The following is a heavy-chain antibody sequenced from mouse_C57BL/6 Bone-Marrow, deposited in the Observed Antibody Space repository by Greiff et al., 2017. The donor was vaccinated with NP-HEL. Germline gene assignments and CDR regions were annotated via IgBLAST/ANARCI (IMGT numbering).Heavy chain of an antibody. J-gene: IGHJ2*01. Sequence: VQLQQSGPELVKPGASVKISCKASGYAFSSSWMNWVKQRPGKGLEWIGRIYPGDGDTNYNGKFKGKATLTADKSSSTAYMPLSSLTSEDSAVSFCARSPYDYKFDYGGQGTTPTVTS. CDR2: IYPGDGDT. CDR3: ARSPYDYKFDY. CDR1: GYAFSSSW. D-gene: IGHD2-4*01. V-gene: IGHV1-82*01.